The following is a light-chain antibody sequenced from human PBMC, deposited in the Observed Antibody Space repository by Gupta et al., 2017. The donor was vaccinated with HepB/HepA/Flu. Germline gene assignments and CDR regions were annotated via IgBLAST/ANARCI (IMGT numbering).Light chain of an antibody. J-gene: IGKJ1*01. Sequence: DIVMTQSPVSLAVSLGERAAINCKSSQSLLYTSSNKDYLAWYQQKPGQPPKLLISWASTRESGVPDRFSGSGSGTDFTLTISSLQAEDVAVYYCQQYYSTPYTFGQGTKVEIK. CDR1: QSLLYTSSNKDY. CDR3: QQYYSTPYT. V-gene: IGKV4-1*01. CDR2: WAS.